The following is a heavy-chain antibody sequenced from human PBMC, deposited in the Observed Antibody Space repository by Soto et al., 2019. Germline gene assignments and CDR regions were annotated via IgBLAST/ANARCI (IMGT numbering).Heavy chain of an antibody. Sequence: QVQLVESGGGVVQPGRSLRLSCAASGFTFSSYAMHWVRQAPGKGLEWVAVISYDGSNKYYADSVKGRFTISRDNSKNTLYLQMNSLRAEDTAVYYCARPRRGDDVRLFDYWGQGTLVTVSS. V-gene: IGHV3-30-3*01. CDR3: ARPRRGDDVRLFDY. D-gene: IGHD2-21*02. J-gene: IGHJ4*02. CDR2: ISYDGSNK. CDR1: GFTFSSYA.